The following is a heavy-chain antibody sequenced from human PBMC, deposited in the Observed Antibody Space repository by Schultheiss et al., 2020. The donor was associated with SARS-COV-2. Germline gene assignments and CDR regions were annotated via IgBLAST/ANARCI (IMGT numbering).Heavy chain of an antibody. CDR2: INHGGST. V-gene: IGHV4-39*07. J-gene: IGHJ5*02. CDR1: GGSISSSSYY. Sequence: SETLSLTCTVSGGSISSSSYYWGWIRQPPGKGLGWIGEINHGGSTNYNPSLKSRVTISVNTSKNQFSLKLSSVTAADTAVYYCASKVRGSWFDPWGQGTLVTVSS. D-gene: IGHD1-26*01. CDR3: ASKVRGSWFDP.